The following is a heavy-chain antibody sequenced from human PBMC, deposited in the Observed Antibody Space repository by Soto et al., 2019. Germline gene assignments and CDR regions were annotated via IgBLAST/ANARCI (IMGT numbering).Heavy chain of an antibody. CDR1: GFTFSSYG. D-gene: IGHD1-26*01. CDR3: ARASRSGSYDYYYGMDV. J-gene: IGHJ6*02. CDR2: IWYEGSNK. Sequence: PGGSLRLFCAASGFTFSSYGMHWVRQAPGKGLEWVAVIWYEGSNKYYADSVKGRFTISRDNSKNTLYLQMNSLRAEDTAVYYCARASRSGSYDYYYGMDVWGQGTTVTVSS. V-gene: IGHV3-33*01.